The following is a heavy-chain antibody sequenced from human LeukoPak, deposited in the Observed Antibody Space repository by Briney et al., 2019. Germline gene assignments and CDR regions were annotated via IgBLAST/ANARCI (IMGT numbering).Heavy chain of an antibody. CDR3: AKAPRKYGDPWFDP. J-gene: IGHJ5*02. CDR1: GFTFSSYA. CDR2: ISGSGGST. Sequence: GGSLRLSCASSGFTFSSYAMSWVRQAPGKGLEWVSAISGSGGSTYYADSVKGRFTISRDNSKNTLYLQMNSLRAEDTAVYYCAKAPRKYGDPWFDPWGQGTLVTVSS. D-gene: IGHD4-17*01. V-gene: IGHV3-23*01.